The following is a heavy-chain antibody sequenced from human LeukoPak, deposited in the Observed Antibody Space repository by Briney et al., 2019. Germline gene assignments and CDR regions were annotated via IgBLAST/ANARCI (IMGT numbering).Heavy chain of an antibody. CDR3: ALHDSSGYYNY. V-gene: IGHV3-30*04. D-gene: IGHD3-22*01. CDR1: GFTFSSYA. Sequence: QPGGSLRLSCAASGFTFSSYAMHWVRQAPGKGLEWVAVISYDGSNKYYADSVKGRFTISRDNSKNTLYLQMNSLRAEDTAVYYCALHDSSGYYNYWGQGTLVTVSS. J-gene: IGHJ4*02. CDR2: ISYDGSNK.